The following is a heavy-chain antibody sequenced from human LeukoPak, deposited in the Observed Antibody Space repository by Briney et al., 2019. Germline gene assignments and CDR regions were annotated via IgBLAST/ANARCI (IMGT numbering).Heavy chain of an antibody. J-gene: IGHJ4*02. CDR1: GFTFSSYA. V-gene: IGHV3-30*04. Sequence: GGSLRLSCAASGFTFSSYAMHWVRQAPGKGLEWVAVISYDGSNKYYADSVKGRFTISRDNSKNTLYLQMNSLRAEDTAVYYCAREMVRGVPGALLDYWGQGPLVTVSS. CDR2: ISYDGSNK. D-gene: IGHD3-10*01. CDR3: AREMVRGVPGALLDY.